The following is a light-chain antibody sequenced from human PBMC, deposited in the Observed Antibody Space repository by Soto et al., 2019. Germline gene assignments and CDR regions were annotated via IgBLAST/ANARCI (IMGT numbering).Light chain of an antibody. V-gene: IGKV1-9*01. CDR1: QGISSY. J-gene: IGKJ3*01. Sequence: DIQLTQSPSFLSASVGDRVTITCRASQGISSYLAWYQQKPGKAPKLLIYAASTLQSGVPSRFSGSGSGTEFTLTISSLQPEDFATYYCQQLNSDPLTFGPGTKVAIK. CDR3: QQLNSDPLT. CDR2: AAS.